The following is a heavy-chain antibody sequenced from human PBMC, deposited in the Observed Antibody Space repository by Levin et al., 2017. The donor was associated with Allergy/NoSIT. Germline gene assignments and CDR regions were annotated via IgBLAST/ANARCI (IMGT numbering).Heavy chain of an antibody. CDR1: GFTFSSYG. V-gene: IGHV3-30*18. CDR2: ISYDGSNK. CDR3: AKVGTVSRSTWPGELDY. D-gene: IGHD6-13*01. J-gene: IGHJ4*02. Sequence: GESLKISCGASGFTFSSYGMHWVRQAPGKGLEWVAVISYDGSNKYYGDSVKGRFSISRDNSKNILYLQMNSLRPEDTALYYCAKVGTVSRSTWPGELDYWGQGTLVTVSS.